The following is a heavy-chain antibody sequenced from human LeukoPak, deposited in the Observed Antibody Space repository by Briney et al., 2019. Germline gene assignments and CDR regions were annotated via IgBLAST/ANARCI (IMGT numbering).Heavy chain of an antibody. Sequence: PGGSLRLSCAVSGFTFTDYWMNWVRQAPGKGLEWVASIRQDGGEKSYADSVKGRFTISRDNAKNSLYLQMNSLRAEDMALYYCAGGWGHDAFDIWGQGTMVTVSS. V-gene: IGHV3-7*03. CDR2: IRQDGGEK. J-gene: IGHJ3*02. D-gene: IGHD6-19*01. CDR3: AGGWGHDAFDI. CDR1: GFTFTDYW.